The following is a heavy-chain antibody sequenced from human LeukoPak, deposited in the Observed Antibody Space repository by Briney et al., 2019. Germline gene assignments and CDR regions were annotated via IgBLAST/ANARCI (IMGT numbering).Heavy chain of an antibody. CDR2: IYYSGST. Sequence: PSETLSLTCTVSGDSITSYYWSWIRQPPGKGLEWIGDIYYSGSTNYNPSLKSRVTISADTSKNQFSLKLSSVTAADTAVYYCARVRSSGTVFDFWGQGTLVTVSS. CDR3: ARVRSSGTVFDF. J-gene: IGHJ4*02. V-gene: IGHV4-59*01. D-gene: IGHD3-10*01. CDR1: GDSITSYY.